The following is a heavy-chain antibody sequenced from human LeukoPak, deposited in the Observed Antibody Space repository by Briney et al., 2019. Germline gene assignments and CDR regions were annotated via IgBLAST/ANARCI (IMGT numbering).Heavy chain of an antibody. Sequence: SETLSLTCTVSGGSISSSSYYWGWIRQHPGKGLEWIGYIYYSGSTYYNPSLKSRVTISVDTSKNQFSLKLSSVTAADTAVYYCARAGARYGSGSYLDYWGQGTLVTVSS. CDR3: ARAGARYGSGSYLDY. CDR2: IYYSGST. D-gene: IGHD3-10*01. J-gene: IGHJ4*02. V-gene: IGHV4-31*03. CDR1: GGSISSSSYY.